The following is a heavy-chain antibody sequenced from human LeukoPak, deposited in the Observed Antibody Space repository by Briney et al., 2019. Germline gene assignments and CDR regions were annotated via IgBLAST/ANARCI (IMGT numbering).Heavy chain of an antibody. CDR1: GFTFSSYW. CDR3: ARDMVRGVTYYYYGMDV. V-gene: IGHV3-7*01. J-gene: IGHJ6*02. CDR2: IKQDGSEK. Sequence: GSLRLSCAASGFTFSSYWMSWVRQAPGKGLEWVANIKQDGSEKYYVDSVKGRFTISRDNAKNSLYLQMNSLRAEDTAVYYCARDMVRGVTYYYYGMDVWGQGTTVTVSS. D-gene: IGHD3-10*01.